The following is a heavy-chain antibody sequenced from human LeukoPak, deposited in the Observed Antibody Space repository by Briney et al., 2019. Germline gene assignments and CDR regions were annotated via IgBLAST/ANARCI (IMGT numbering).Heavy chain of an antibody. CDR2: ISYDGSNK. CDR1: GLTFSSYG. CDR3: ANHNSLDILTGYYLPPFDY. Sequence: GGSLRLSCAASGLTFSSYGMHWVRQAPGKGLEWVAVISYDGSNKYYADSVKGRFTISRDNSKNTLYLQMNSLRAEDTAVYYCANHNSLDILTGYYLPPFDYWGQGTLVTVSS. D-gene: IGHD3-9*01. J-gene: IGHJ4*02. V-gene: IGHV3-30*18.